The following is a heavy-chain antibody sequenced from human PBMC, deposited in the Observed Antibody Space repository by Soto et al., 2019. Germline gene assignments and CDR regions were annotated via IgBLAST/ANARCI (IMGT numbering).Heavy chain of an antibody. CDR2: IYYSGST. D-gene: IGHD3-10*01. V-gene: IGHV4-59*01. J-gene: IGHJ4*02. Sequence: SETLSLTCTVSGGSISSYYWSWIRQPPGKGLEWIGYIYYSGSTNYNPSLKSRVTISVDTSKNQFSLKLSSVTAADTAVYYCARAAMVRGVISPFDYWGQGTLVTVSS. CDR1: GGSISSYY. CDR3: ARAAMVRGVISPFDY.